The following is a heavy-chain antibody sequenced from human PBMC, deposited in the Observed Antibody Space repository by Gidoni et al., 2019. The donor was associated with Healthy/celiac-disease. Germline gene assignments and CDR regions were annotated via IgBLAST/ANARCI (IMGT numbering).Heavy chain of an antibody. V-gene: IGHV3-66*01. CDR3: ARAHCGGDCYSGY. CDR2: IYSGGST. J-gene: IGHJ4*02. Sequence: EVQLVESGGGLVQPGGSLRLSCAASGFTVSSNYMSWVRQAPGKGLEWVSVIYSGGSTYYADSVKGRFTLSRDNSKNTLYLQMNSLRAEDTAVYYCARAHCGGDCYSGYWGQGTLVTVSS. CDR1: GFTVSSNY. D-gene: IGHD2-21*02.